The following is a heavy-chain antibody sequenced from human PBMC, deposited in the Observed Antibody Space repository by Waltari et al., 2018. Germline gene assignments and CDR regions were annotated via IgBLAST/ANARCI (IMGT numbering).Heavy chain of an antibody. Sequence: QVQLQESGPGLVKPSQTLSLTCTVSGGSISSGGYYWSWIRQHPGKGLEWIGYIYYSGSTYYNPSLKGLVTISVDTSKNQFSLKLSSVTAADTAVYYCARVAVGGDWTGTTYWFDPWGQGTLVTVSS. CDR2: IYYSGST. CDR1: GGSISSGGYY. CDR3: ARVAVGGDWTGTTYWFDP. J-gene: IGHJ5*02. V-gene: IGHV4-31*01. D-gene: IGHD1-1*01.